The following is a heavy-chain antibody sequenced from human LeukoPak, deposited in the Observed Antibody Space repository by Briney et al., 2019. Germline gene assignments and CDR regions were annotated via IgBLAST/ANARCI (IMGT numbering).Heavy chain of an antibody. D-gene: IGHD3-22*01. CDR2: ISGSGGST. CDR3: AKSIAYIYDRFDY. CDR1: GFTFSSYA. V-gene: IGHV3-23*01. J-gene: IGHJ4*02. Sequence: GGSLRLSCAASGFTFSSYAMSWVRQAPGKGLEWVSAISGSGGSTYCADSVKGRFTISRDNSKNTLYLQMNSLRAEDTAVYYCAKSIAYIYDRFDYWGQGILVTVSS.